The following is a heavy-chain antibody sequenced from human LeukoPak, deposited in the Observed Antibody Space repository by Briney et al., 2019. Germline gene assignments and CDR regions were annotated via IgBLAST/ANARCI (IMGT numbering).Heavy chain of an antibody. CDR1: GFTFSDYA. J-gene: IGHJ6*02. V-gene: IGHV3-23*01. CDR3: AKGEGAYYYYGVDV. CDR2: ISGSGAST. Sequence: GGSLRLSCAASGFTFSDYAITWVRQAPGKGLEWVSSISGSGASTYYADSVKGRFTISRDISKNTLYLQMSSLRAEDAAVYYCAKGEGAYYYYGVDVWGQGTTVTVSS. D-gene: IGHD1-26*01.